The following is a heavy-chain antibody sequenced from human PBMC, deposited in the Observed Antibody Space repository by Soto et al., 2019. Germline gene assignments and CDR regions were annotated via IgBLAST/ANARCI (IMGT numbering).Heavy chain of an antibody. CDR3: ARDVHDGLDI. V-gene: IGHV3-11*01. J-gene: IGHJ3*02. CDR2: IRSSGTII. Sequence: PXGSLRLSCSAAGVTFSDYYMSWIRQAPGKGLEWVSYIRSSGTIIYYADSVKGRFTISRDNAKNSLYLQMNSLRAEDTAVYYCARDVHDGLDIWGQGTMVTVSS. CDR1: GVTFSDYY.